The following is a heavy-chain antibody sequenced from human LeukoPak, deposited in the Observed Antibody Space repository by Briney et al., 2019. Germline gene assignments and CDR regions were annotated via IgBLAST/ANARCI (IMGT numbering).Heavy chain of an antibody. CDR1: GFTFSSYA. CDR3: ASYYIRRDAFDI. V-gene: IGHV3-30*04. Sequence: GRSLRLSCAASGFTFSSYAMHWVRQAPGKGLEWVAVISYDGSNKYYADSVKGRFTISRDNSKNTLYLQMNSLRAEDTAVYYCASYYIRRDAFDIWGQGTMVTVSS. J-gene: IGHJ3*02. CDR2: ISYDGSNK. D-gene: IGHD1-26*01.